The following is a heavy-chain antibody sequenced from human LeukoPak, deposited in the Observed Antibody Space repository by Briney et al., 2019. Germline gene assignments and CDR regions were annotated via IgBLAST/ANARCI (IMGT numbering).Heavy chain of an antibody. D-gene: IGHD6-13*01. CDR1: GFTFSSYS. Sequence: GGSLRLSCAASGFTFSSYSMNWVRQAPGKGLEWVSYISSSSSTIYYADSVEGRFTISRDNAKNSLYLQMNSLRAEDTAVYYCARDPMTAAGSKDGMDVWGQGTTVTVSS. V-gene: IGHV3-48*04. J-gene: IGHJ6*02. CDR3: ARDPMTAAGSKDGMDV. CDR2: ISSSSSTI.